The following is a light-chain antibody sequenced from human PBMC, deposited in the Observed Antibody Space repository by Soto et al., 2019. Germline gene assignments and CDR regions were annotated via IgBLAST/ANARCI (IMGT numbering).Light chain of an antibody. V-gene: IGKV3-11*01. CDR3: QHRSNWLGT. CDR2: DAS. J-gene: IGKJ3*01. Sequence: EIVLTQSPATLSLSPGERATLSCRASQSVGAFLAWYQQRSGQPPRLLIYDASARAPGIPARFSGNGSGTDFTLTISSLEPEDFAVYYCQHRSNWLGTFGPGTKVDIK. CDR1: QSVGAF.